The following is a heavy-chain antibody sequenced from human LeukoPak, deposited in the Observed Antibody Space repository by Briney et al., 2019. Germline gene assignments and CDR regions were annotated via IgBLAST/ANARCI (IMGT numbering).Heavy chain of an antibody. CDR3: ARVVIGVTTLED. CDR1: GFIFSSYV. Sequence: GGSLRLSRAASGFIFSSYVMSWVRQAPGKGLEWVSSIYPGGTTYYADSVKGRFTISRDNSKNTVYLQMNSLRAEDTAVYYCARVVIGVTTLEDWGQGTLVTVSS. V-gene: IGHV3-66*01. J-gene: IGHJ4*02. D-gene: IGHD4-23*01. CDR2: IYPGGTT.